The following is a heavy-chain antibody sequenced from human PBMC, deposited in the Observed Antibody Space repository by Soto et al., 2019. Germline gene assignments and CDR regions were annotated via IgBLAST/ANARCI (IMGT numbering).Heavy chain of an antibody. CDR3: VIAHSATEWFPPASLTIMDV. D-gene: IGHD3-3*01. CDR1: GGSFTGYY. Sequence: SEPLSLTCAVYGGSFTGYYWSWIRQPPGRGLEWIGEINHSGTTIYNPSLKSRVTISIDTSKSQFSLKLRSVTAAVTAVSYCVIAHSATEWFPPASLTIMDVWGQGTTVTVSS. CDR2: INHSGTT. V-gene: IGHV4-34*01. J-gene: IGHJ6*02.